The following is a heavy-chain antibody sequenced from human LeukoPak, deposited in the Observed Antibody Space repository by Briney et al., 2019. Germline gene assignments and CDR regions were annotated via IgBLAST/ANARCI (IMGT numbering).Heavy chain of an antibody. J-gene: IGHJ5*02. D-gene: IGHD3-16*02. V-gene: IGHV3-15*01. CDR1: GFTFSNSW. CDR2: IKSKTDGGTS. Sequence: GGSLRLSCAASGFTFSNSWMSWVRQAPGKGLEWVGRIKSKTDGGTSAYAAPVKGRFTISSDDSKNTLYLQMNSLKTEDTAVYYCTTDLGQGLDYVWGSYRNHWGQGTLVTVSS. CDR3: TTDLGQGLDYVWGSYRNH.